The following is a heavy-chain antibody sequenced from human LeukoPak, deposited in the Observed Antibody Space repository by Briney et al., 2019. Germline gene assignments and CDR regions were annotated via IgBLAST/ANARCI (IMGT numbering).Heavy chain of an antibody. CDR3: ARDRYCSGGSCFHY. D-gene: IGHD2-15*01. Sequence: PSETLSLTCAVSGGSISSSNWWSWVRQPPGKGLEWIGEIYHSGSTNYNPSLKSRVTISVDKSKNQFSLKLSSVTAADTAVYYCARDRYCSGGSCFHYWGQGTLVTVSS. J-gene: IGHJ4*02. CDR1: GGSISSSNW. V-gene: IGHV4-4*02. CDR2: IYHSGST.